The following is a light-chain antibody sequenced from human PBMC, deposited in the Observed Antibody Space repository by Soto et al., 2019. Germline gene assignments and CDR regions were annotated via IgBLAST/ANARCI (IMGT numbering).Light chain of an antibody. Sequence: DIVMTQSPLSLPVTPGEPASISCRSSQSLLHSNGYNYLDWYLQKPGQSPQLLIYLGSNRASGVPDRLSGSGSGTDFTLKISRVEAEDVGVYYCMQAIQTPPTFGQGTKVEIK. V-gene: IGKV2-28*01. CDR2: LGS. CDR1: QSLLHSNGYNY. CDR3: MQAIQTPPT. J-gene: IGKJ1*01.